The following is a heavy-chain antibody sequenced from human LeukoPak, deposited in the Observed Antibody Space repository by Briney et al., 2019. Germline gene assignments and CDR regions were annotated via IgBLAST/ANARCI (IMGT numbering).Heavy chain of an antibody. J-gene: IGHJ6*03. V-gene: IGHV7-4-1*02. CDR3: ARDVVGYSYGTRHYYYYYMDV. Sequence: GASVKVSCKASGYTFTSYAMNWVRQAPGQGLEWMGWINTNTGNPTYAQGFTGRFVFSLDTSVSTAYLQISSLKAEDTAVYYCARDVVGYSYGTRHYYYYYMDVWGKGTTVTVSS. D-gene: IGHD5-18*01. CDR1: GYTFTSYA. CDR2: INTNTGNP.